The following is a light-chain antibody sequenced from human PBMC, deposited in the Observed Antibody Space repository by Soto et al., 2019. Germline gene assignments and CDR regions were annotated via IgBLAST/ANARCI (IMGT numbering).Light chain of an antibody. CDR2: DVS. CDR3: GSYTSSSTLVV. V-gene: IGLV2-14*01. J-gene: IGLJ2*01. Sequence: QSALTQPASVSGSPGQSITISCTGTSSDVGGYNYVSWYQQHTGKAPKLMIYDVSNRPSGVSNRFSGSKSGNTASLTISGLQAEDEADYYCGSYTSSSTLVVFGGGTKVTVL. CDR1: SSDVGGYNY.